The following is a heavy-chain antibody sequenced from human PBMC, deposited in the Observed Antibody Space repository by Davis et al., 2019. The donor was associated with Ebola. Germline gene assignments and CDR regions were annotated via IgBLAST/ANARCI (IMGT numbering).Heavy chain of an antibody. CDR1: GFTVSDTY. Sequence: GESLKISCAASGFTVSDTYMTWVRQAPGKGLEWVSVIYSGGTTYYADSVKGRFTISRDNSKNTLYLQMNSLRAEDTAVYYCARSGHSSISGDSWGQGTLVTVSS. D-gene: IGHD5-18*01. J-gene: IGHJ4*02. V-gene: IGHV3-53*01. CDR2: IYSGGTT. CDR3: ARSGHSSISGDS.